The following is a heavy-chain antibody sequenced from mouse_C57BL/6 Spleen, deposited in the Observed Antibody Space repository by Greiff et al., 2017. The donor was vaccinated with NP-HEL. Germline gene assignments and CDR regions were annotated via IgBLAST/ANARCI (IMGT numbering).Heavy chain of an antibody. V-gene: IGHV1-81*01. CDR1: GYTFTSYG. CDR3: ARGDTTVVGGWYFDV. Sequence: VQRVESGAELARPGASVKLSCKASGYTFTSYGISWVKQRTGPGLEWIGEIYPRSGNTYYNEKFKGKATLTADKSSSTAYMELRSLTSEDSAVYFCARGDTTVVGGWYFDVWGTGTTVTVSS. CDR2: IYPRSGNT. D-gene: IGHD1-1*01. J-gene: IGHJ1*03.